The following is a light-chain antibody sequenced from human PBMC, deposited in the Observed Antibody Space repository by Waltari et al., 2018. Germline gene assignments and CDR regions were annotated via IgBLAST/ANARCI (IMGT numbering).Light chain of an antibody. V-gene: IGKV1-5*03. CDR3: QQYETYA. Sequence: DIQLTQSPSTLSASVGDRVTMTCRASQSISNWLSWYQQKPGNAPKLLIYKASGLESGVPSRFSGSGSGTEFTLTISGLQLDDFATYFCQQYETYAFGQGTKVEI. J-gene: IGKJ1*01. CDR2: KAS. CDR1: QSISNW.